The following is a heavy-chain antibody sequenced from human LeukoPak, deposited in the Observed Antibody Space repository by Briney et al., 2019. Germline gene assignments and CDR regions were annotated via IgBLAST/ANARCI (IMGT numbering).Heavy chain of an antibody. D-gene: IGHD4-17*01. J-gene: IGHJ5*02. Sequence: SETLSLTCTVSGDSISSGGYHWTWIRQHPGKGLERIGYISYSGSTYYNPSLKSRVNISMDTSKNQFSLSLTSVTAADTAVHYCARDYGDYFRWFDPWGQGTLVTVSS. CDR2: ISYSGST. V-gene: IGHV4-31*03. CDR3: ARDYGDYFRWFDP. CDR1: GDSISSGGYH.